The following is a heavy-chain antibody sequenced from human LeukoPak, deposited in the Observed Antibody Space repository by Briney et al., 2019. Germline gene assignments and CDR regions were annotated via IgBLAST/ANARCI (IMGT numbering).Heavy chain of an antibody. CDR1: GFTFSSYA. D-gene: IGHD3-16*01. CDR2: ISDSSDNT. J-gene: IGHJ4*02. Sequence: GGSLRLSCAASGFTFSSYAMSWVRQAPGEGLEWVSSISDSSDNTYYADSVKGRFITSRDNSKNTLFLQMHSLRAEDTAVYYCANDLFGYFDSWGQGTLVTVSS. CDR3: ANDLFGYFDS. V-gene: IGHV3-23*01.